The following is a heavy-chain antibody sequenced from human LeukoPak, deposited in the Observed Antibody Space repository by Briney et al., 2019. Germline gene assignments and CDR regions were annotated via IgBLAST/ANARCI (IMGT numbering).Heavy chain of an antibody. V-gene: IGHV4-34*01. CDR1: GGSFTNYY. J-gene: IGHJ5*02. D-gene: IGHD1/OR15-1a*01. CDR3: ARGPGTVGLSP. Sequence: SATLALTCNVSGGSFTNYYWSWIRQTPEKGLEWIGQINHRGDICYHPSLRSRVTLSVDRSKNQFSLKVTSVTAADTGVYYCARGPGTVGLSPWGQGTLVTVSS. CDR2: INHRGDI.